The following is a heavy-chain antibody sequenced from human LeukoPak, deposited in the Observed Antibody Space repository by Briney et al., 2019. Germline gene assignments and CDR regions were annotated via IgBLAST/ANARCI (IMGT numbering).Heavy chain of an antibody. CDR2: ISSSGGST. CDR3: ANQVVGAAVIDY. V-gene: IGHV3-23*01. CDR1: GFTFSSYP. D-gene: IGHD2-15*01. Sequence: GGSLRLSCAASGFTFSSYPMSWVRQAPGKGLEWVSAISSSGGSTYYAASVKGRFTIYRDNSKNTLYLQMNSLRAEDTAVYYCANQVVGAAVIDYLGQGTLVTVSS. J-gene: IGHJ4*02.